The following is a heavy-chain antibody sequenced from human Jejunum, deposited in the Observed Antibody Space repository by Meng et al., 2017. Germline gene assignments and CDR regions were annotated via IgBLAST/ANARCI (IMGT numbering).Heavy chain of an antibody. CDR2: ISGSGATT. D-gene: IGHD1-26*01. J-gene: IGHJ3*02. CDR1: GLTFSTYA. Sequence: GGSLRLSCAASGLTFSTYAMSWVRQAPGKGLEWVSGISGSGATTYYADSVKGRFTITRDNSKNTVYLQVDSLRAEDTAVYYCAKGLMGATPSAAFDIWGQGTMGTVSS. V-gene: IGHV3-23*01. CDR3: AKGLMGATPSAAFDI.